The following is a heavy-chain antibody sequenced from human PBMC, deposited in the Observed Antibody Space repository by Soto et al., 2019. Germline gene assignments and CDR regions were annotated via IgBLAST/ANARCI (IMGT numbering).Heavy chain of an antibody. J-gene: IGHJ6*02. D-gene: IGHD4-17*01. CDR1: GFTFSSYE. Sequence: GSLRLSCAASGFTFSSYEMNWVRQAPGKGLEWVSYISSSGSTIYYADSVKGRFTISRDNAKNSLYLQMNSLRAEDTAVYYCARSTFYGGEYYYYGMDVWGQGTTVTVSS. CDR3: ARSTFYGGEYYYYGMDV. V-gene: IGHV3-48*03. CDR2: ISSSGSTI.